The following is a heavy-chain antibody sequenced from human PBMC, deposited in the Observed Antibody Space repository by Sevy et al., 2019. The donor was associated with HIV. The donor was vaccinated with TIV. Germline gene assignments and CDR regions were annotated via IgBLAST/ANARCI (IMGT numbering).Heavy chain of an antibody. Sequence: GGSLRLSCAASGFTFSNYYMSWIRQAPGKGLEWVSYSSSSGNTVSYRDSVRGRFTISRDNAKNTVSLQMNSLRAEDTAVYYCARSYGSFDFENWGQGTLVTISS. V-gene: IGHV3-11*01. CDR3: ARSYGSFDFEN. D-gene: IGHD3-16*02. J-gene: IGHJ4*02. CDR1: GFTFSNYY. CDR2: SSSSGNTV.